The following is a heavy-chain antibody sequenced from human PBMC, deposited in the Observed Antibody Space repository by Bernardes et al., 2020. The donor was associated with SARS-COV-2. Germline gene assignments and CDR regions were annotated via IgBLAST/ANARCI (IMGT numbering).Heavy chain of an antibody. CDR2: ISAYNGNT. CDR1: GYTFTSYG. V-gene: IGHV1-18*01. D-gene: IGHD2-21*02. Sequence: ASVKVSCKASGYTFTSYGISWVRQAPGQGREWMGWISAYNGNTNYAQKLQGRVTMTTDTSTSTAYMELRSLRSDDTAVYYCARMLVTPSDFDYWGQGTLVTVSS. J-gene: IGHJ4*02. CDR3: ARMLVTPSDFDY.